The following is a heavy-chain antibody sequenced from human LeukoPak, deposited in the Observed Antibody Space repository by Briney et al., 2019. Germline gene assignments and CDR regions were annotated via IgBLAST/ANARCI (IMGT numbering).Heavy chain of an antibody. V-gene: IGHV3-9*03. CDR3: AKTATIRAPYYYYYMDV. CDR1: GFTFNSYA. CDR2: ISWNSGSI. J-gene: IGHJ6*03. Sequence: GGSLRLSCAASGFTFNSYAMNWVRQAPGKGLEWVSGISWNSGSIGYADSVKGRFTISRDNAKNSLYLQMNSLRAEDMALYYCAKTATIRAPYYYYYMDVWGKGTTVTVSS. D-gene: IGHD5-12*01.